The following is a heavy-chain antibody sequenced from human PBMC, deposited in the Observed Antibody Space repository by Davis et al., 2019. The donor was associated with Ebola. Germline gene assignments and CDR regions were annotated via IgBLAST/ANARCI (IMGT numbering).Heavy chain of an antibody. Sequence: SETLSLTCTVSGGSVSSGSYYWSWIRQPPGKGLEWIGYIYYSGSTNYNPSLKSRVTISVDTSKNQFSLKLSSVTAADTAVYYCARRSLYYDSSGYYHVGFDYWGQGTLVTVSS. V-gene: IGHV4-61*01. CDR3: ARRSLYYDSSGYYHVGFDY. J-gene: IGHJ4*02. CDR2: IYYSGST. D-gene: IGHD3-22*01. CDR1: GGSVSSGSYY.